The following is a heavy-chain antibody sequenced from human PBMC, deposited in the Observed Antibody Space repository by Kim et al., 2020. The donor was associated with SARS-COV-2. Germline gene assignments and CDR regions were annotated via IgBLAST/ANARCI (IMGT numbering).Heavy chain of an antibody. CDR3: ARDRYRDTRGWFDP. D-gene: IGHD1-1*01. CDR2: IYYSGST. CDR1: GGSISSYY. J-gene: IGHJ5*02. Sequence: SETLSLTCTVSGGSISSYYWSWIRQPPGKGLEWIGYIYYSGSTNYNPSLKSRVTISVDTSKNQFSLKLSSVTAADTAVYYCARDRYRDTRGWFDPWGQGTLVTVSS. V-gene: IGHV4-59*13.